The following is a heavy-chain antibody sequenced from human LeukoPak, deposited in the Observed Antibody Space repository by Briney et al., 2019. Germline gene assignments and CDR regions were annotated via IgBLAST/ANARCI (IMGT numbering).Heavy chain of an antibody. J-gene: IGHJ6*02. CDR3: ARDCRWLARVSYYYGMDV. D-gene: IGHD6-19*01. CDR1: GYTFTGYY. CDR2: INPNSGGT. V-gene: IGHV1-2*02. Sequence: ASVKVSCKASGYTFTGYYMHWVRQAPGQGLEWMGWINPNSGGTNYAQKCQGRVTITRDTSISTAYMELSRLRSDVTAVYYCARDCRWLARVSYYYGMDVWGQGTTVTVSS.